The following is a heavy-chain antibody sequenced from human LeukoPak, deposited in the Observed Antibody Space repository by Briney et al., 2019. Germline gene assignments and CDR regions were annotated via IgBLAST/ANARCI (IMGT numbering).Heavy chain of an antibody. CDR2: TSGSGGTT. D-gene: IGHD1-26*01. V-gene: IGHV3-23*01. CDR3: ARRLGGANSFDY. Sequence: GGSLRLSCGASGFTFSSYAMSWVRQAPGKGLEWVSLTSGSGGTTYYADSVKGRFTISRDNSKNTLYLQMNSLRDEDTAVYYCARRLGGANSFDYWGQGTLVTVSS. J-gene: IGHJ4*02. CDR1: GFTFSSYA.